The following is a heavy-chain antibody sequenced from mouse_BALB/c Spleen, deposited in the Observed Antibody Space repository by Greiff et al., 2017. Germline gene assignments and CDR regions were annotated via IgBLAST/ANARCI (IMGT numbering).Heavy chain of an antibody. J-gene: IGHJ4*01. CDR3: TRGITTGNYAMDY. CDR1: GYSFTSYW. Sequence: VQLKESGTVLARPGASVKMSCKASGYSFTSYWMHWVKQRPGQGLEWIGAIYPGNSDTSYNQKFKGKAKLTAVTSASTAYMELSSLTNEDSAVYYCTRGITTGNYAMDYWGQGTSVTVSS. V-gene: IGHV1-5*01. CDR2: IYPGNSDT. D-gene: IGHD2-4*01.